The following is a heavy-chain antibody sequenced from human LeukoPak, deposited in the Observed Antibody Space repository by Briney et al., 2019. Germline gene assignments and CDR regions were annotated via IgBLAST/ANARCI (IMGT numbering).Heavy chain of an antibody. D-gene: IGHD1-1*01. CDR1: GLSFSDYS. Sequence: GGSLRLSCAASGLSFSDYSMTWIRRAPGKGPEWVSHITATGNIGYSADSVKGRFIISRDNAKNTLYLEMNSLRVEDTAVYYCAKLSPYYHMDVWGQGTTVIVSS. CDR2: ITATGNIG. J-gene: IGHJ6*03. V-gene: IGHV3-11*04. CDR3: AKLSPYYHMDV.